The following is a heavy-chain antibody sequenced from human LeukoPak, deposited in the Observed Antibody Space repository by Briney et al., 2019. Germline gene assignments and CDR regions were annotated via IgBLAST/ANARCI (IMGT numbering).Heavy chain of an antibody. CDR2: IRSKAYGGTT. CDR1: GFTFGDCA. J-gene: IGHJ4*02. Sequence: GGSLRLSCTASGFTFGDCAMSWFRQAPGKGLEWVGFIRSKAYGGTTEYAASVKGRFTISRDDSKSIAYLQMNSLKTEDTAVYYCTRGASAAGFYWGQGTLVTVSS. D-gene: IGHD6-13*01. V-gene: IGHV3-49*03. CDR3: TRGASAAGFY.